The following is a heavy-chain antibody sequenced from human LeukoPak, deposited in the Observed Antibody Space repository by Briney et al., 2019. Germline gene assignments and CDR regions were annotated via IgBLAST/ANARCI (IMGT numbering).Heavy chain of an antibody. D-gene: IGHD1-7*01. V-gene: IGHV1-69*04. CDR1: GGTFSSYA. CDR3: ARYNWNYWADY. J-gene: IGHJ4*02. CDR2: IIPILGIA. Sequence: GASVKVSCKASGGTFSSYAISWVRQAPGQGREWMGRIIPILGIANYAQKFQGRVTITADKSTSTAYMELSSLRSEDTAVYYCARYNWNYWADYWGQGTLVTVSS.